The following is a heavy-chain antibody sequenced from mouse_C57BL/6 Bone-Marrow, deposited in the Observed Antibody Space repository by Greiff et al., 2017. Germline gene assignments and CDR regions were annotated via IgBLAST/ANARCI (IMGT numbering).Heavy chain of an antibody. CDR3: AIRIATIGAFYAKDY. D-gene: IGHD2-14*01. J-gene: IGHJ4*01. CDR2: IYPRSGNT. CDR1: GYTFTSYG. V-gene: IGHV1-81*01. Sequence: QVQLQQSGAELARPGASVKLSCQASGYTFTSYGISWVKQRPGQGLEWIGEIYPRSGNTYYNQKFKGQATLTADKSSSTAYMQLRILASEDSAVDFCAIRIATIGAFYAKDYWGQGTSVTVSS.